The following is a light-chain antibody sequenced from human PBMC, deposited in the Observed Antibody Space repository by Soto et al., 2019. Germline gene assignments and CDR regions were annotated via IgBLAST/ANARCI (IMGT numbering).Light chain of an antibody. CDR2: GAS. Sequence: EIVLTQSPGTRSLSPGERATLSFRASQSVSSSYLAWYQQEPGQAPRLLIYGASSRATGIPDRFSGSGSGTDFTLTISRLEPEDFAVYYCQQYGGSSYTFGQGTKVDIK. V-gene: IGKV3-20*01. J-gene: IGKJ2*01. CDR3: QQYGGSSYT. CDR1: QSVSSSY.